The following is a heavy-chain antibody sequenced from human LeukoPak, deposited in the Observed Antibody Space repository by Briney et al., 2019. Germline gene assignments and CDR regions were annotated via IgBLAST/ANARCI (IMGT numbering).Heavy chain of an antibody. D-gene: IGHD3-16*01. CDR2: INSDGSSA. J-gene: IGHJ4*02. CDR1: GFAFSSYW. V-gene: IGHV3-74*01. Sequence: GGSLRLSCAASGFAFSSYWVHWVRQAPGKGLAWVARINSDGSSATYADSVKGRFTISRDNARNTLYLQMNSLRADDTAVYYCTRGDPTLAPDYWGQGTLVIVSS. CDR3: TRGDPTLAPDY.